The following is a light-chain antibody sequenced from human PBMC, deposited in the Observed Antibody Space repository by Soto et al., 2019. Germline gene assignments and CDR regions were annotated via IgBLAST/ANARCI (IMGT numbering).Light chain of an antibody. CDR3: QQSLNPPHT. CDR2: DAS. J-gene: IGKJ2*01. Sequence: IQMTQSPPSLSASVGDRVTITCRAGATIYRYLNWYQQKPGKAPSLLISDASTLQSGVPSRFSGSGSGTDFTLSISSLQSEDSATYYCQQSLNPPHTFGQGTKVEI. CDR1: ATIYRY. V-gene: IGKV1-39*01.